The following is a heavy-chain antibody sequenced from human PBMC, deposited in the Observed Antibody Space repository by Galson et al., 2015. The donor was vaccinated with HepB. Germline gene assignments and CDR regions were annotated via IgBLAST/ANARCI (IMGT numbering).Heavy chain of an antibody. CDR3: ARDRWDIVVVPAAMYFDY. Sequence: SLRLSCAASGFTFSSYSMNWVRQAPGKGLEWVSYMSSSSSTIYYADSVKGRFTISRDNAKNSLYLQMNSLRDEDTAVYYCARDRWDIVVVPAAMYFDYWGQGTLVTVSS. J-gene: IGHJ4*02. D-gene: IGHD2-2*01. CDR1: GFTFSSYS. CDR2: MSSSSSTI. V-gene: IGHV3-48*02.